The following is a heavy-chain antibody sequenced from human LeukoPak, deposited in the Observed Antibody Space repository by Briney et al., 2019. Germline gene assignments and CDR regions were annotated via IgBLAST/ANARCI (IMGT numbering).Heavy chain of an antibody. J-gene: IGHJ3*02. CDR2: IYHSGST. Sequence: SETLSLTCAVSGGSISSSNWWSWVRQPPGKGLEWIGEIYHSGSTNYNPSLKSRVRTSVDTSKKQFSLKLSSVTAADTAVYYCARAPRGVVVKSDAFDIWGQGTMVTVSS. D-gene: IGHD2-15*01. V-gene: IGHV4-4*02. CDR1: GGSISSSNW. CDR3: ARAPRGVVVKSDAFDI.